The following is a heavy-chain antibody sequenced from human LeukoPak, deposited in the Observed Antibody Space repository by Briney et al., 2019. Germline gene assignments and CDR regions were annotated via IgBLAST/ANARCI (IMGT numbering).Heavy chain of an antibody. V-gene: IGHV6-1*01. CDR2: TYYRSKWYN. J-gene: IGHJ5*02. CDR3: TRGYSNPYYWFDP. D-gene: IGHD2-21*01. Sequence: SQTLSLTCAISGDSVSSSTAAWNWIRQSPSRGLEWLGRTYYRSKWYNDYAVSVKGRITINPDTSKNQLSLQLKSVTPEDTAVYFSTRGYSNPYYWFDPWGQGTLVTVSS. CDR1: GDSVSSSTAA.